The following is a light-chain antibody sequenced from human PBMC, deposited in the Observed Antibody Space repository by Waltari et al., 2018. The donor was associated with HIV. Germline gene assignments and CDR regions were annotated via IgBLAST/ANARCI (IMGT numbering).Light chain of an antibody. Sequence: SYELTQPPSVSVSPGQTARITCSGDELPKQYAYWYQQKPGQAPVLVIYKDSGRPSGIPERFSGSSSWTTVTLTISGVQAEDEADYYCQSADSSGTYVVFGGGTKLTVL. V-gene: IGLV3-25*03. CDR3: QSADSSGTYVV. J-gene: IGLJ2*01. CDR1: ELPKQY. CDR2: KDS.